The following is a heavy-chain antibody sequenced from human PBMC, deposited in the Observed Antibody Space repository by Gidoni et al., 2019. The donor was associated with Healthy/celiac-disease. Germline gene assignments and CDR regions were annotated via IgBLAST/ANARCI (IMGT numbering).Heavy chain of an antibody. J-gene: IGHJ5*02. Sequence: QVQLVQSGAEVTKHGASVTVSCKASGYTFTSYGISWVRQAPGQGLERMGWISAYNGNTNYAQKLQGSVTMTTDTSTSTAYMELRSLRSDDTAVYYCARDQEYSSGWMGWFDPWGQGTLVTVSS. CDR3: ARDQEYSSGWMGWFDP. CDR2: ISAYNGNT. D-gene: IGHD6-19*01. CDR1: GYTFTSYG. V-gene: IGHV1-18*01.